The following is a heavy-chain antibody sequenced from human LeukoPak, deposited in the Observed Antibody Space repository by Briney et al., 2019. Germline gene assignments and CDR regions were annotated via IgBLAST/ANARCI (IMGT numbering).Heavy chain of an antibody. CDR3: ARVLVVRTNWFDP. Sequence: PSETLSLTCTVSGGSISSSSYYWGWIRQPPGKGLEWIGSIYYSGSTYYNPSLKSRVTISVDTSKNQFSLKLSSVTAADTAVYYCARVLVVRTNWFDPWGQGTLVTVSS. V-gene: IGHV4-39*07. CDR2: IYYSGST. J-gene: IGHJ5*02. D-gene: IGHD3-10*01. CDR1: GGSISSSSYY.